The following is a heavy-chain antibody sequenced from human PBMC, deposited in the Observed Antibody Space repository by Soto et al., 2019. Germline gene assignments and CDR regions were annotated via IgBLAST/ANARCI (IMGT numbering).Heavy chain of an antibody. J-gene: IGHJ2*01. CDR1: GYTFTSYG. D-gene: IGHD3-16*01. CDR3: ARIKQGPLGWYFDL. Sequence: QVQLVQSGAEVKKPGASVKVSCKASGYTFTSYGISWVRQAPGQGLEWMGWISPYNGNTNYAQKHQGRGTKTTDTSTSTAYMELRSLRSDDTAVYYCARIKQGPLGWYFDLWGRGTLVTVSS. CDR2: ISPYNGNT. V-gene: IGHV1-18*01.